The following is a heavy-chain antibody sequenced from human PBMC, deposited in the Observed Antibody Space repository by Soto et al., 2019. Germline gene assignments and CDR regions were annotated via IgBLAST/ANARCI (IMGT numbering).Heavy chain of an antibody. CDR1: GFSLTTTGAG. D-gene: IGHD5-12*01. Sequence: QITLKEFGPALVKPTQTLTLTCTFSGFSLTTTGAGVGWIRQPPGKALEWLAIIYWDDDKRYSPSLKTRLTITKDTSKNQVVLTMANMGPVDTATYYCVHRTVRGYSGFDALDSWGQGALVTVSS. CDR3: VHRTVRGYSGFDALDS. J-gene: IGHJ5*01. V-gene: IGHV2-5*02. CDR2: IYWDDDK.